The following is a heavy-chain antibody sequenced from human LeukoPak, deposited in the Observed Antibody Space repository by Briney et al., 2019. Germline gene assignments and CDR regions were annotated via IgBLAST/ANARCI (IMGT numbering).Heavy chain of an antibody. Sequence: ASVKVSCKASGYTFTTYYIHWVRQAPGQGLEWMGLITPSSGATSYAQNFQGRVTMPRDTSTSTVYMELSSLRSEDTAVYFCSRDGSGSYYFDYWGQGTLVTVSS. D-gene: IGHD3-10*01. V-gene: IGHV1-46*01. J-gene: IGHJ4*02. CDR3: SRDGSGSYYFDY. CDR2: ITPSSGAT. CDR1: GYTFTTYY.